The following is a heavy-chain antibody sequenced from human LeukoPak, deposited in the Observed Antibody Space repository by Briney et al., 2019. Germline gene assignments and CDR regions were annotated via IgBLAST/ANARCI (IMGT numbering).Heavy chain of an antibody. D-gene: IGHD6-13*01. Sequence: KSSETLSLTCTASGGSISSYYWSWFRQPPGKGLEWVGYIYYSGSTNYNPSLKSRVAISVDTPKNQFSLKLSSVTAADTAVYYCARGYSSSWYRDYYYYYMDVWGKGTTVTVSS. V-gene: IGHV4-59*01. CDR2: IYYSGST. CDR1: GGSISSYY. J-gene: IGHJ6*03. CDR3: ARGYSSSWYRDYYYYYMDV.